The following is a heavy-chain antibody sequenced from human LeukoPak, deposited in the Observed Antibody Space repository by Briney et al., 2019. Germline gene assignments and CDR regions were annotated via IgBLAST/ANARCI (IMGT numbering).Heavy chain of an antibody. CDR2: INPSGGST. CDR3: AWNYYGSGSPLDY. CDR1: NYTFASYG. V-gene: IGHV1-46*01. Sequence: ASVKVSCKASNYTFASYGISWVRQAPGQGLEWMGIINPSGGSTSYAQKFQGRVTMTRDTSTSTVYMELSSLRSEDTAVYYCAWNYYGSGSPLDYWGQGTLVTVSS. J-gene: IGHJ4*02. D-gene: IGHD3-10*01.